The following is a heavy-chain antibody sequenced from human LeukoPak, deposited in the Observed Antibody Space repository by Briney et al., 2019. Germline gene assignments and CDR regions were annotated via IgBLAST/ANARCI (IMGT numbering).Heavy chain of an antibody. J-gene: IGHJ4*02. CDR1: GYTFTEYG. CDR3: VRARGDRSGYYRY. Sequence: ASVKVFCKTSGYTFTEYGISWVRQAPGQGPEWMGWISVYDGNTNYAQKLQDRLTLTTDTSTDTAHMELRSLRSDDTAVYYCVRARGDRSGYYRYWGQGTLVTVSS. D-gene: IGHD3-22*01. V-gene: IGHV1-18*01. CDR2: ISVYDGNT.